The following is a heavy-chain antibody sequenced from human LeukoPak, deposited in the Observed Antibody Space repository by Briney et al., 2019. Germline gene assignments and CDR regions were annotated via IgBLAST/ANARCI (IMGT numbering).Heavy chain of an antibody. Sequence: SETLSLTCTVSGGSISSSSYYWGWIRQPPGKGLEWVGEINHSGSTNYNPSLKSRVTISVDTSKNQFSLKLSSVTAADTAVYYCARGRRRFGELDYWGQGTLVTVSS. CDR1: GGSISSSSYY. V-gene: IGHV4-39*07. CDR3: ARGRRRFGELDY. D-gene: IGHD3-10*01. J-gene: IGHJ4*02. CDR2: INHSGST.